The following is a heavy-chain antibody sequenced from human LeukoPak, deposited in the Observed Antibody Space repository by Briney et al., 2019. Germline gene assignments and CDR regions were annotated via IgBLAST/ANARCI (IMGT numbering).Heavy chain of an antibody. D-gene: IGHD3-22*01. V-gene: IGHV4-4*07. CDR2: IHTSGNT. Sequence: SETLSLTCTVPGGSISTYYWSWIRQPAGKGLEWIGRIHTSGNTNQNPSLKSRVTMSVDTSKNQLSLNLSSLTAADTAVYYCARVEIVGRAFDIWGQGTMVTVPS. CDR1: GGSISTYY. J-gene: IGHJ3*02. CDR3: ARVEIVGRAFDI.